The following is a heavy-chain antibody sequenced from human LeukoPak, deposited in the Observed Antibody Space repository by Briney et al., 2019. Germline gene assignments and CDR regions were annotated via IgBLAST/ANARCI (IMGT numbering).Heavy chain of an antibody. CDR3: ARQGIGSSFDY. J-gene: IGHJ4*02. V-gene: IGHV5-10-1*01. D-gene: IGHD1-26*01. CDR1: GYSFTSHW. Sequence: GESLKISCKGSGYSFTSHWISWVRQMPGKGLEWMGRIDPSDSYTNYSPSFQGHVTISVDKSITTAYLQWSSLKASDIAMYYCARQGIGSSFDYWGQGTLVTVSS. CDR2: IDPSDSYT.